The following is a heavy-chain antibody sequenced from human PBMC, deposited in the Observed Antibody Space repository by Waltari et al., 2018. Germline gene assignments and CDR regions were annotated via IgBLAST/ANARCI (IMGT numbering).Heavy chain of an antibody. V-gene: IGHV3-48*02. CDR3: ARDLAWAFDY. CDR2: ISASVSTT. CDR1: GFTFSSCS. Sequence: EVHLVESGGGLVQPGGSLRLSCAASGFTFSSCSMNWFRLAPGKGLGWVSYISASVSTTYYADSVKGRFTISRDNAKNSLYLQMSSLRDEDTAVYYCARDLAWAFDYWGQGALVTVSS. D-gene: IGHD7-27*01. J-gene: IGHJ4*02.